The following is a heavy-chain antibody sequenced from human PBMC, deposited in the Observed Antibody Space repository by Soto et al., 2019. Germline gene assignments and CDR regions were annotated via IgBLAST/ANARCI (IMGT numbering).Heavy chain of an antibody. Sequence: SVKVSCKASGYTFTSYYMHWVRQAPGQGLERMGIINPSGGSTSYAQKFQGRVTMTRDTSTSTVYMELSSLRSEDKAVYYCASSYYDSSGYYSPFDYWGQGTLVTVSS. CDR1: GYTFTSYY. V-gene: IGHV1-46*01. J-gene: IGHJ4*02. CDR2: INPSGGST. CDR3: ASSYYDSSGYYSPFDY. D-gene: IGHD3-22*01.